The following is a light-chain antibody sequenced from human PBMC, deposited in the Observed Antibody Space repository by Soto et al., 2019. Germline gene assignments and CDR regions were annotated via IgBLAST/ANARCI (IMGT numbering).Light chain of an antibody. J-gene: IGKJ2*01. CDR2: AAS. V-gene: IGKV1-39*01. CDR1: QSISSY. Sequence: DIQMTQSPSSLSASVGDRVTITCRASQSISSYLNWYQQKPGKAPKLLIYAASSLQSGLPSRFSGSGSGTDFTLTISSLQPEDFATYYCQQSYSTLPFGQGTKLEIK. CDR3: QQSYSTLP.